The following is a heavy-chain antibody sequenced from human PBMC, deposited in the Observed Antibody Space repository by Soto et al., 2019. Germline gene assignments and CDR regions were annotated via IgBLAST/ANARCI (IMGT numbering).Heavy chain of an antibody. CDR3: ARSRTRNPRGPHYFDY. D-gene: IGHD2-2*01. CDR2: ISYDGSNK. J-gene: IGHJ4*01. V-gene: IGHV3-30-3*01. Sequence: SLKTSCAASGFTFSSYAMHWVRQAPGKGLEWVAVISYDGSNKYYADSVKGRFTISRDNPKNTLYLQMNSLRAEDTAVYYCARSRTRNPRGPHYFDYWG. CDR1: GFTFSSYA.